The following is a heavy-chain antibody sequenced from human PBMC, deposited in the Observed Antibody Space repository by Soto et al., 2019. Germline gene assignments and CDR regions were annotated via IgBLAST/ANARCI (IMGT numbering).Heavy chain of an antibody. D-gene: IGHD3-3*01. CDR2: VYYGGST. CDR1: GDSIRSYY. J-gene: IGHJ4*02. Sequence: SETLSLTCTVSGDSIRSYYWTWIRQPLGRGLEWIGHVYYGGSTNYNPSLQSRVTISLDTSKNQFSLRLTSMTAADTAVYYCAGEGALATFGVVWGQGTRVTVSS. CDR3: AGEGALATFGVV. V-gene: IGHV4-59*01.